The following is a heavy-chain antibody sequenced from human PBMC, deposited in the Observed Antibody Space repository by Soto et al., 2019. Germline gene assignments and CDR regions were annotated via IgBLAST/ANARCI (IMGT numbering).Heavy chain of an antibody. J-gene: IGHJ4*02. CDR3: AKGHIVVVVAATYDY. CDR2: ISYDGSNK. CDR1: GFTFSSYA. V-gene: IGHV3-30-3*01. Sequence: GGSLRLSCAASGFTFSSYAMHWVRQAPGKGLEWVAVISYDGSNKYYADSVKGRFTISRDNSKNTLYLQMNSLRAEDTAVYYCAKGHIVVVVAATYDYWGQGTQVTVSS. D-gene: IGHD2-15*01.